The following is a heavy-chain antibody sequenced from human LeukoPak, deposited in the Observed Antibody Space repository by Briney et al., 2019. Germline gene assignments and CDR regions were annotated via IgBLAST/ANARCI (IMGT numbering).Heavy chain of an antibody. Sequence: GGSLRLSCAASGFTFSSYAMSWVRQAPGKGLEWVSSISSGSSYIYYADSVKGRFTISRDNAKNSLYLQMNSLRAEDTAVYYCARDALGGYEPIWGQGTMVTVSS. D-gene: IGHD5-12*01. V-gene: IGHV3-21*01. CDR3: ARDALGGYEPI. CDR2: ISSGSSYI. J-gene: IGHJ3*02. CDR1: GFTFSSYA.